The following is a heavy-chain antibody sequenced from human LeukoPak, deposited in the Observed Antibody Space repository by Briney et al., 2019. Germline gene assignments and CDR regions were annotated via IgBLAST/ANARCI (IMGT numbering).Heavy chain of an antibody. Sequence: ASVKVSCKVSGYTLTEFSMHWVRQAPGKGLEWMGGFDPEDGETIYAQKFQGRVTMTEDTSTDTAYMELSSLRSEDTAVYYCATVSGYYGSGTGTCDYWGQGTLVTVSS. V-gene: IGHV1-24*01. CDR3: ATVSGYYGSGTGTCDY. CDR2: FDPEDGET. D-gene: IGHD3-10*01. J-gene: IGHJ4*02. CDR1: GYTLTEFS.